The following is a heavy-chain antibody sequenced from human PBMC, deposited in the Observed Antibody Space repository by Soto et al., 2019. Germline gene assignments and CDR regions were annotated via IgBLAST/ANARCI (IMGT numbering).Heavy chain of an antibody. CDR2: ISSSGSTI. D-gene: IGHD6-13*01. CDR1: GFTFSDYY. V-gene: IGHV3-11*01. CDR3: ARDPSRSYYFDY. J-gene: IGHJ4*02. Sequence: GSLILACSASGFTFSDYYMSWIRQAPGKGLEWVSYISSSGSTIYYADSVKGRFTISRDNAKNSLYLQMNSLRAEDTAVYYCARDPSRSYYFDYWGQGTLVTVSS.